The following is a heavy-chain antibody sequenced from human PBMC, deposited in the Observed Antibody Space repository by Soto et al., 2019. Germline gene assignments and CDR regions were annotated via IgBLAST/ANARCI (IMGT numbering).Heavy chain of an antibody. D-gene: IGHD2-2*01. CDR3: ARGQLRRTHYYYYGMDV. CDR2: ISAYNGNT. V-gene: IGHV1-18*04. CDR1: GYTFTSYG. J-gene: IGHJ6*02. Sequence: VSCKASGYTFTSYGISWVRQAPGQGLEWMGWISAYNGNTNYAQKLQGRVTMTTDTSTSTAYMELRSLRSDDTAVYYCARGQLRRTHYYYYGMDVWGQGTTVTVSS.